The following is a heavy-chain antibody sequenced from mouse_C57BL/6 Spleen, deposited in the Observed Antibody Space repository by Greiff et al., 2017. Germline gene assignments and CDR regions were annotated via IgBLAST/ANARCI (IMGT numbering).Heavy chain of an antibody. V-gene: IGHV1-7*01. D-gene: IGHD1-1*01. CDR2: INPSSGYT. J-gene: IGHJ4*01. CDR3: TRDYGRGYAMDY. CDR1: GYTFTSYW. Sequence: QVQLQQSGAELAKPGASVKLSCKASGYTFTSYWMHWVKQRPGQGLEWIGYINPSSGYTKYKQKFKEKATFTANKSSSTAYMQLSSLTYEDSAVYYCTRDYGRGYAMDYWGQGTSVTVSS.